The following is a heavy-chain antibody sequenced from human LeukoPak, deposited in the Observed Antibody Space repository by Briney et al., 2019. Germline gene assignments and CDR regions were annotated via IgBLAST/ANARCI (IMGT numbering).Heavy chain of an antibody. J-gene: IGHJ5*02. D-gene: IGHD2-15*01. CDR3: ARLSSGGRLSRNNWFDP. Sequence: GESLKISCKGSGFSFTSYWISWVRQMPGKGLEWMGRIDPSDYYTNYSPSFQGHVTISADKSISTAYLQWSSLKASDTAMYYCARLSSGGRLSRNNWFDPWGQGTLATVSS. CDR1: GFSFTSYW. V-gene: IGHV5-10-1*01. CDR2: IDPSDYYT.